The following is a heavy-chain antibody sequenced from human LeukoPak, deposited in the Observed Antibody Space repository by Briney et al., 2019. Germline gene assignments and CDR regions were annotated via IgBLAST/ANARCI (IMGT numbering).Heavy chain of an antibody. CDR3: AIHSGYDGIDY. CDR1: GGSISSYY. CDR2: IYYSGST. J-gene: IGHJ4*02. D-gene: IGHD5-12*01. V-gene: IGHV4-59*01. Sequence: SETLSLTCTVSGGSISSYYWSWIRQPPGKGLEWIGYIYYSGSTNYNPSLKNRVTISVDTSKNQFSLKLSSVTAADTAVYYCAIHSGYDGIDYLGQGNRVSGSS.